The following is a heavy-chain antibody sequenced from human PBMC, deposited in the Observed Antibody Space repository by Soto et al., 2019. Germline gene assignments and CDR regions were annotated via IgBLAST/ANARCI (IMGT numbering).Heavy chain of an antibody. D-gene: IGHD5-18*01. CDR3: AKGGGYTYGLFDY. Sequence: LRLSCAASGFPFDDYAMHWVRQSPGKGLEWVSFISWDGDITYYADSVKGRFTISRDNSQNSLYLQMNSLRGEDTAFYYCAKGGGYTYGLFDYWGQGTQVTVSS. V-gene: IGHV3-43D*04. CDR2: ISWDGDIT. CDR1: GFPFDDYA. J-gene: IGHJ4*02.